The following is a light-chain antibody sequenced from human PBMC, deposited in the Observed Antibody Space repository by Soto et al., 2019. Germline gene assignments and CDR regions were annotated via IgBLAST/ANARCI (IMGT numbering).Light chain of an antibody. V-gene: IGKV1-5*03. CDR2: KAS. J-gene: IGKJ1*01. Sequence: DIQMTQSPSTLSASVGDRVTITCRASQSISSXLAWYQQKPGKAPKLLIYKASTLQSGVPSRFSGSGSGTEFTLAISSLQPDDSATYYCQQYNDNWTFGQGTKVEIK. CDR3: QQYNDNWT. CDR1: QSISSX.